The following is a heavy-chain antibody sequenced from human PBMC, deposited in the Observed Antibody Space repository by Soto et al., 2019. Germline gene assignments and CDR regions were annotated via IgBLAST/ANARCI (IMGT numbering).Heavy chain of an antibody. CDR1: GFTFDDYA. Sequence: GGSLRLSCAASGFTFDDYAMHWVRQAPGKGLEWVSGISRDGSSTSYADSVKGRFTISRDNAKNTLYLQMNSLRAEDTAVYYCARTYCGGDCYAQHWGQGTLVTVSS. D-gene: IGHD2-21*02. V-gene: IGHV3-9*01. CDR2: ISRDGSST. CDR3: ARTYCGGDCYAQH. J-gene: IGHJ1*01.